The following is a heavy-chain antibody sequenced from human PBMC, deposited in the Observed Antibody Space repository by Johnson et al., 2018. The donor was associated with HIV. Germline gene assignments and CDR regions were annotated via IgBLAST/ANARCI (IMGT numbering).Heavy chain of an antibody. CDR2: INSDGSST. D-gene: IGHD6-6*01. J-gene: IGHJ3*02. Sequence: VQLVESGGGLVQPGGSLRLSCAASRFTFSSYWMHWVRQAPGKGLVWVSRINSDGSSTSYADSVQGRFTISRDNAKNTLYLQMNSLRAEDTAVYYCARAGYSSSSSCAFDIWGQGTMVTVSS. V-gene: IGHV3-74*02. CDR1: RFTFSSYW. CDR3: ARAGYSSSSSCAFDI.